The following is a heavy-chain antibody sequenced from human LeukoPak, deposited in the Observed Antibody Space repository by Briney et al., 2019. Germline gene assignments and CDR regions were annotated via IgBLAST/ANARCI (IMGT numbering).Heavy chain of an antibody. CDR2: INWDGDIT. Sequence: PGGSLRLSCAASGFTFDDYTMHWVRQPPGKGLEWVSPINWDGDITEYADSVKGRFTISRDNSKNSLYLQMNSLRAEDTALYYCAKDFEMATINYYFDYWGQGTLVTVSS. D-gene: IGHD5-24*01. CDR1: GFTFDDYT. V-gene: IGHV3-43*01. CDR3: AKDFEMATINYYFDY. J-gene: IGHJ4*02.